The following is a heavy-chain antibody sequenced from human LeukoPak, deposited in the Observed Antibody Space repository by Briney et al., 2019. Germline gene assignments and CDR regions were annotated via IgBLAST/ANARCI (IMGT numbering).Heavy chain of an antibody. J-gene: IGHJ6*03. Sequence: PSETLSLTCTVSGGSISSGSYYWSWIRQPAGKGLEWIGRIYTSGSTNYNPSLKSRVTISVDTSKNQFSLKLSSVTAADTAVYYCARDGMSGYYTGYYYYYMDVWGKGTTVTVSS. CDR3: ARDGMSGYYTGYYYYYMDV. D-gene: IGHD3-3*01. V-gene: IGHV4-61*02. CDR1: GGSISSGSYY. CDR2: IYTSGST.